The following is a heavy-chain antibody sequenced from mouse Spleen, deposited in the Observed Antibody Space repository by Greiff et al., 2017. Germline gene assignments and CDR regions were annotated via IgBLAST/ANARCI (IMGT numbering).Heavy chain of an antibody. V-gene: IGHV1-15*01. J-gene: IGHJ2*01. D-gene: IGHD2-4*01. CDR3: ARDDYDECLYYFDY. CDR1: GYTFTDYE. Sequence: VQLQQSGAELVRPGASVTLSCKASGYTFTDYEMHWVKQTPVHGLEWIGAIDPETGGTAYNQKFKGKATLTADKSSSTAYMELRSLTSEDSAVYYCARDDYDECLYYFDYWGQGTTLTVSS. CDR2: IDPETGGT.